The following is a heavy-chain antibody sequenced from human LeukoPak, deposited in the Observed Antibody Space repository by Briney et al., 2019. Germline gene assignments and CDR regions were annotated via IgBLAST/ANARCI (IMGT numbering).Heavy chain of an antibody. CDR1: GFTFSSYD. D-gene: IGHD3-3*02. J-gene: IGHJ4*02. CDR2: IGTAGDT. V-gene: IGHV3-13*01. Sequence: PGGSLRLSCAASGFTFSSYDMHWVRQATGKGLEWVSVIGTAGDTYYPGSVKGRFTISRENAKNSLYLQMNSLRAGDTAVYYCARGSFRGAVLHWGQGTLVTVSS. CDR3: ARGSFRGAVLH.